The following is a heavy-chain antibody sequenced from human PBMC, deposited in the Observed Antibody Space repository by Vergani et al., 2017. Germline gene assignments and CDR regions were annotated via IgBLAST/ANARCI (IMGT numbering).Heavy chain of an antibody. J-gene: IGHJ3*02. CDR3: AREYCSGGSCSYDAFDI. D-gene: IGHD2-15*01. CDR2: ISYDGSNK. V-gene: IGHV3-30*03. Sequence: QVQLVESGGGVVQPGRSLRLSCAASGFTFSSYGMHWVRQAPGKGLEWVAVISYDGSNKYYADSVKGRFTISRDNSKNTLYLQMNSLRAEDTAVYYCAREYCSGGSCSYDAFDIGGQGRMVTVSS. CDR1: GFTFSSYG.